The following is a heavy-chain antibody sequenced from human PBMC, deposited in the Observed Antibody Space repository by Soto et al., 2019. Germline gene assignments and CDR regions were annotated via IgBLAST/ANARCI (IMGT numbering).Heavy chain of an antibody. J-gene: IGHJ4*02. CDR1: GGSIRTGGYY. CDR3: ARGPDYTSSGYASFDY. V-gene: IGHV4-31*03. D-gene: IGHD6-6*01. Sequence: QVQLQESGPGLVKPSQTLSLTCTVSGGSIRTGGYYWTWIRQHPGKGLEWIGYIYYSGSTYYNPSLKSRVTISVDTSKNQISLKLSSVTAADTAVYYCARGPDYTSSGYASFDYWGQGILVTVSS. CDR2: IYYSGST.